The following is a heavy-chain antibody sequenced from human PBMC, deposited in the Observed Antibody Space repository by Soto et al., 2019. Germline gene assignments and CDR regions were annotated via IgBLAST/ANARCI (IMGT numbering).Heavy chain of an antibody. CDR3: ARLLSRAARNAGGTPRWFDP. CDR1: GGSISSGGYY. CDR2: IYYSGST. V-gene: IGHV4-39*01. J-gene: IGHJ5*02. D-gene: IGHD6-6*01. Sequence: SETLSLTCTVSGGSISSGGYYWGWIRQPPGKGLEWIGSIYYSGSTYYNPSLKSRATISVDTSKNQFSLKLSSVTAADTAVYYCARLLSRAARNAGGTPRWFDPWGQGTLVTVSS.